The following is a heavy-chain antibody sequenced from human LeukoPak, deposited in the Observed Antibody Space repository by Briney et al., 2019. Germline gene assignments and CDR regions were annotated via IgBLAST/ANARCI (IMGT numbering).Heavy chain of an antibody. D-gene: IGHD3-10*01. J-gene: IGHJ4*02. CDR3: AKDAVAPGSGGDYFDY. V-gene: IGHV3-23*01. CDR2: FTGRGGST. CDR1: GFTFSSYA. Sequence: GGSLRLSCAASGFTFSSYAMSWVRQAPGKGLEWVSTFTGRGGSTYYADSVKGRFTISRDNSKNTLYLLMNSLRAEDTAVYYCAKDAVAPGSGGDYFDYWAQGTLVTVSS.